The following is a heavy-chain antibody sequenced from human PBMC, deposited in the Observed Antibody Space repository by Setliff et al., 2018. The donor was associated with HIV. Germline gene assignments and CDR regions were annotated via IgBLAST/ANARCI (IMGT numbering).Heavy chain of an antibody. J-gene: IGHJ6*03. D-gene: IGHD2-21*02. CDR1: GASITSHN. CDR3: TRDLWGDDYYYNNMDV. Sequence: SETLSLTCSVSGASITSHNWSWIRQAAGKGLEWIGRIYTRGNTNYNPSLRSRVTMSVDTSKNQFSLRVTSVTAADTAVYYCTRDLWGDDYYYNNMDVWGKGTTVTVS. CDR2: IYTRGNT. V-gene: IGHV4-4*07.